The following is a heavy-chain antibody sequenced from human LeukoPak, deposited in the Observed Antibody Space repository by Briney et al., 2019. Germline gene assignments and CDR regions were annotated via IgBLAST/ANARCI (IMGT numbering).Heavy chain of an antibody. CDR1: GYTLTTYA. CDR3: ARGRARGAYFDY. J-gene: IGHJ4*02. V-gene: IGHV7-4-1*02. Sequence: ASVRVSCKASGYTLTTYAMNWVRQAPGQGLEWMGWIDTNTGNPTYAQGFTGQFVFSLDTSVNTAYLQISSLKSEDTAVYYCARGRARGAYFDYWGQGTLVTVSS. CDR2: IDTNTGNP.